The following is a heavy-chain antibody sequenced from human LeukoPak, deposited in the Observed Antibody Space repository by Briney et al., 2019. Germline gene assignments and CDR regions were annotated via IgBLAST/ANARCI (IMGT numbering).Heavy chain of an antibody. CDR2: IIPIFGTA. CDR3: ARGGIAVASAFDI. CDR1: GGTFSSYA. J-gene: IGHJ3*02. D-gene: IGHD6-19*01. Sequence: SVKVSCKASGGTFSSYAISWVRQAPGQGLEWMGGIIPIFGTADYAQKFQGRVTITADESTSTAYMELSSLRSEDTAVYYCARGGIAVASAFDIWGQGTMVTVSS. V-gene: IGHV1-69*01.